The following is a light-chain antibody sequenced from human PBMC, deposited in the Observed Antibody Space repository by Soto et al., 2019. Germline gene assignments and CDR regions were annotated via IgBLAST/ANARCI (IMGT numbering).Light chain of an antibody. CDR1: QSVGTK. J-gene: IGKJ1*01. CDR2: GAS. V-gene: IGKV3-15*01. Sequence: ETAMTQSPATLSVSPGERATFSCRASQSVGTKLAWYQQKPGQPPRLLIYGASTRATGIAAKFSGSGSGTEFTLIISSLQSEDFAAYYCQQYNNWPPTFGQGTKVDIK. CDR3: QQYNNWPPT.